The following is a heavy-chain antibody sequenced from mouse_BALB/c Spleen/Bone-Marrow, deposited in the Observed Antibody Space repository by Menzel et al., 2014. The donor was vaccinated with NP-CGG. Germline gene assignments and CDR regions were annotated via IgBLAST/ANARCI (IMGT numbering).Heavy chain of an antibody. CDR1: GVTFTDYY. D-gene: IGHD2-3*01. Sequence: EVQGVESGGGLAQPGGSLRLSCATSGVTFTDYYMSWVRQPPGKALEWLGFIRNKANGHTTEYSASVKGRFTISRDNSQSILYLQMNTLRAEDSATYYCARDINDGYYWYFDVWGAGTTVTVSS. CDR2: IRNKANGHTT. CDR3: ARDINDGYYWYFDV. J-gene: IGHJ1*01. V-gene: IGHV7-3*02.